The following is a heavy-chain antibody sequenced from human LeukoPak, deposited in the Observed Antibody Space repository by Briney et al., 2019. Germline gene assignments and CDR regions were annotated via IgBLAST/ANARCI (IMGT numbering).Heavy chain of an antibody. D-gene: IGHD6-19*01. V-gene: IGHV4-38-2*02. CDR3: ARHRLSGLVDY. CDR2: IYLSGST. J-gene: IGHJ4*02. Sequence: SETLSLTCTVSGYSISSGYYWGWIRQPPGKGLEWIGSIYLSGSTYYNPSLKSRVAISVDTSKNQFSLKLSSVTAADTAVYYCARHRLSGLVDYWGQGTLVTVSS. CDR1: GYSISSGYY.